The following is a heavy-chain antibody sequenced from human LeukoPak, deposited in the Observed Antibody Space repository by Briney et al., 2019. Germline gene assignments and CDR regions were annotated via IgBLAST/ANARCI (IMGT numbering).Heavy chain of an antibody. CDR3: TTEVPPYYDILTGYPWAFDY. J-gene: IGHJ4*02. D-gene: IGHD3-9*01. Sequence: GGSLRLSCAASGFTFSNAWMSWVCQAPGKGLEWVGRIKSKTDGGTTDYAAPVKGRFTISRDDSKNTLYLQMNSLKTEDTAVYYCTTEVPPYYDILTGYPWAFDYWGQGTLVTVSS. CDR2: IKSKTDGGTT. CDR1: GFTFSNAW. V-gene: IGHV3-15*01.